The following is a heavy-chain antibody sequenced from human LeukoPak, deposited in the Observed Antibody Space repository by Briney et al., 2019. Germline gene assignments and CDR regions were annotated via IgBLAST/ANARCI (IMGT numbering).Heavy chain of an antibody. Sequence: ASVKVSCKASGYTFTDYYMHWVRQAPGQGLEWMGWINPNSGGTNYAQKFQGRVTMTRDTSISTAYMEMSRLRSDDTTVYYCARVYGSNGGAFDIWGPGTMVTVSS. J-gene: IGHJ3*02. CDR1: GYTFTDYY. CDR3: ARVYGSNGGAFDI. CDR2: INPNSGGT. D-gene: IGHD4-23*01. V-gene: IGHV1-2*02.